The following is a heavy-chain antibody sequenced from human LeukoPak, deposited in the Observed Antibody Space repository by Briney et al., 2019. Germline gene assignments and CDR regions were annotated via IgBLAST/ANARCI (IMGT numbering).Heavy chain of an antibody. V-gene: IGHV3-7*04. J-gene: IGHJ4*02. CDR1: GFKFSSYW. CDR3: GRFTRSGDSVY. D-gene: IGHD7-27*01. Sequence: SGGSLRLSCASSGFKFSSYWMSWVRQAPGKGLEWVANIKQDGSEKQYVDSVKGRFAISRDNAENSLYLQMNSLKAEDTAVYYCGRFTRSGDSVYWGQGTLVTVSS. CDR2: IKQDGSEK.